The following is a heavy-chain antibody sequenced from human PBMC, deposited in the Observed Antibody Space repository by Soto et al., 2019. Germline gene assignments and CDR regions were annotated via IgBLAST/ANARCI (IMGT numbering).Heavy chain of an antibody. CDR3: AKVTTVVYYFDL. CDR1: GFTFNSYA. Sequence: GESLKLSCAASGFTFNSYAMSWVRQAPGKGLEWVSGISVSGGSTYYADSVKGRSTISRDNSKNTLYLQMSSLRAGDTAVYYCAKVTTVVYYFDLWGQGALVTVSS. V-gene: IGHV3-23*01. CDR2: ISVSGGST. J-gene: IGHJ4*02. D-gene: IGHD2-8*02.